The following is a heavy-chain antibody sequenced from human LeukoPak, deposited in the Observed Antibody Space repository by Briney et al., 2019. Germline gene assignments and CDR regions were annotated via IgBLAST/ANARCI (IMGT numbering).Heavy chain of an antibody. CDR3: AKDGHYDSSGSFDY. CDR1: GFTFSSYS. Sequence: GGSLRLSCAASGFTFSSYSMNWVRQAPGKGPEWVSYISSSSSTIYYADSVKGRFTISRDNAKNSLYLQMNSLRAEDTAVYYCAKDGHYDSSGSFDYWGQGTLVTVSS. V-gene: IGHV3-48*04. CDR2: ISSSSSTI. D-gene: IGHD3-22*01. J-gene: IGHJ4*02.